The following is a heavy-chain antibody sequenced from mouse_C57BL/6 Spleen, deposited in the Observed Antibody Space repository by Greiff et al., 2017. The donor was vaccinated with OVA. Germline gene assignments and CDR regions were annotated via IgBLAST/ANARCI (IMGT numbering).Heavy chain of an antibody. J-gene: IGHJ2*01. CDR2: IWTGGGT. V-gene: IGHV2-9-1*01. Sequence: VQLVESGPGLVAPSQSLSITCTVSGFSLTSYAISWVRQPPGKGLEWLGVIWTGGGTNYNSALKSRLSISKDNSKSQVFLKMNSLQTDDTARYYCASTVVATTGTYYFDYWGQGTTLTVSS. CDR1: GFSLTSYA. D-gene: IGHD1-1*01. CDR3: ASTVVATTGTYYFDY.